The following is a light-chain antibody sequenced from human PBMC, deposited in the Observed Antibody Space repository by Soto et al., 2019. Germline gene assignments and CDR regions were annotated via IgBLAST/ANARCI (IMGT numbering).Light chain of an antibody. V-gene: IGKV3-11*01. CDR3: QQRTNWPIT. Sequence: EIVLTQSPATLSLSPGERATLSCRASQSISRYLAWYQQKPGQAPRLLIYDASNRATAIPARFSGSGSGTDFTLTISSLEPGDFAFYYCQQRTNWPITFGQGTRLEI. CDR1: QSISRY. J-gene: IGKJ5*01. CDR2: DAS.